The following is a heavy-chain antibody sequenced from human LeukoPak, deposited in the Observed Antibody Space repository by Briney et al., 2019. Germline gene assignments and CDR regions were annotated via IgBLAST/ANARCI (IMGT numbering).Heavy chain of an antibody. CDR1: GFPFTNAW. Sequence: GGSLRLSCAASGFPFTNAWISWVRQAPGKGLEWVSYISGSSSFTKYADSVKGRFTISRDNAKNSLYLQMSSLRAEDTAVYYCARWFGSGSYYGYWGQGTLVTVSS. CDR2: ISGSSSFT. D-gene: IGHD3-10*01. V-gene: IGHV3-11*03. CDR3: ARWFGSGSYYGY. J-gene: IGHJ4*02.